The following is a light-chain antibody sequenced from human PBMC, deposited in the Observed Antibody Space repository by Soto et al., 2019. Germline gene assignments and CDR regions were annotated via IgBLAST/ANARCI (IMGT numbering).Light chain of an antibody. V-gene: IGLV2-23*01. CDR3: CTYAGTGTIL. CDR1: SSDIGNYNL. J-gene: IGLJ2*01. CDR2: XXX. Sequence: QSALTRSASVSGSPGQSITISCTGTSSDIGNYNLVSWYQQHPDKAPKLMIXXXXXXXXXXXXXXXXSKSGNTASLTISGLQAXXEXXYYCCTYAGTGTILFGGGTKVTVL.